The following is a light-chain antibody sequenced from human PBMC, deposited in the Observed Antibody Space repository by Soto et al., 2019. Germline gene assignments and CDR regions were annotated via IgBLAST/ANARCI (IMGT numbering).Light chain of an antibody. CDR3: QEYNRMPPVT. Sequence: ELVLTQSPATLSVSPGEGVTLSCRARQSVNNNLAWYQQKPGQAPSLLIHGASTRAAGVPARFSGSGSGTEFTLTLSSLQSEDSAVYYWQEYNRMPPVTFGQGTNGEI. V-gene: IGKV3-15*01. CDR1: QSVNNN. CDR2: GAS. J-gene: IGKJ1*01.